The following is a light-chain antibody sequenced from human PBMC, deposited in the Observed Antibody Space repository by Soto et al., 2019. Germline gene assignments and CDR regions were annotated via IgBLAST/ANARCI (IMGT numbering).Light chain of an antibody. CDR3: QQYGSSPRT. CDR2: GAS. Sequence: EIVLTQSPGTLSLSPGERATLSCRASQIVSSSYLAWYQQKPGQAPRLLIYGASSRATGIPDRFSGSGSETEFTCTISRLEPEEFAVYYCQQYGSSPRTFGQVTKVEIK. J-gene: IGKJ1*01. CDR1: QIVSSSY. V-gene: IGKV3-20*01.